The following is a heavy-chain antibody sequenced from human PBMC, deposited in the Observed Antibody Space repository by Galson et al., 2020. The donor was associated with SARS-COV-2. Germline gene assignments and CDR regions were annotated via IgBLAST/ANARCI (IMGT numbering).Heavy chain of an antibody. V-gene: IGHV1-8*01. D-gene: IGHD4-17*01. J-gene: IGHJ6*02. Sequence: SVKVSCKASGYTFTSYDINWVRQATGQGLEWMGWMNPNSGNTGYAQKFQGRVTMTRNTSISTAYMELSSLRSEDTAVYYCARATVGDYPLYYYYGMDVWGQGTTVTVSS. CDR3: ARATVGDYPLYYYYGMDV. CDR2: MNPNSGNT. CDR1: GYTFTSYD.